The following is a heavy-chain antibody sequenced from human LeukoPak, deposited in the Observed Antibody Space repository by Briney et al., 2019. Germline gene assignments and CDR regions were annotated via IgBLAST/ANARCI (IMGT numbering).Heavy chain of an antibody. Sequence: WQTLSLPCTVSGGSFSSCSYYWGWIGQPPGEGLEGIGYVCYSGSTNYNHSLKRRVTMSLDASKNQYTLRLSSVTAADTAVYYCASDNYYERVFDVWGQGTMVTVSS. CDR1: GGSFSSCSYY. J-gene: IGHJ3*01. CDR3: ASDNYYERVFDV. D-gene: IGHD3-22*01. CDR2: VCYSGST. V-gene: IGHV4-61*01.